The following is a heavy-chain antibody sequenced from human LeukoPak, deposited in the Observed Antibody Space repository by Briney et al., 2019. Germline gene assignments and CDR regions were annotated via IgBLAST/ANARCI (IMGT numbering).Heavy chain of an antibody. J-gene: IGHJ4*02. CDR1: GFTFSSYG. CDR3: AKGAHYYDSSGYYSPFDY. D-gene: IGHD3-22*01. V-gene: IGHV3-30*18. Sequence: PGGSLRLSCAASGFTFSSYGMHWVRQAPGKGLEWVAVISYDGSNKYYADSVKGRFTISRDNSKNTLYLQMNSLRAEDTAVYYCAKGAHYYDSSGYYSPFDYWGQGTLVTVSS. CDR2: ISYDGSNK.